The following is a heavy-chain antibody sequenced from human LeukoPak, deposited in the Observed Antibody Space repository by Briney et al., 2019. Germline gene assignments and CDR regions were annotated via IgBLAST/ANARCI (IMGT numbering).Heavy chain of an antibody. CDR2: IYSGGST. V-gene: IGHV3-53*01. CDR1: GFTVSSNY. Sequence: PGGSLRLSCAASGFTVSSNYMSWVRQAPGKGLEWVSVIYSGGSTYYADSVKGRFTISRDNSKNALYLQMNSLRAEDTAVYYCATDRTGTLDYWGQGTLVTVSS. CDR3: ATDRTGTLDY. D-gene: IGHD1-1*01. J-gene: IGHJ4*02.